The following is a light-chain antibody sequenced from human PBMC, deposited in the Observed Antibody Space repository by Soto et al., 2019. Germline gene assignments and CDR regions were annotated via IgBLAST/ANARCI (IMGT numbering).Light chain of an antibody. J-gene: IGLJ1*01. V-gene: IGLV2-14*03. Sequence: QSALTQPASVSGSPVQSITLSCTGTSSDVGGYNFVSWYQQYPGKVPKLMIYDVSNRPSGVSNRFSGSKSGNTASLTISGLQAEDEADYYCSSYTSSSTLEVFGTGTKVTVL. CDR3: SSYTSSSTLEV. CDR1: SSDVGGYNF. CDR2: DVS.